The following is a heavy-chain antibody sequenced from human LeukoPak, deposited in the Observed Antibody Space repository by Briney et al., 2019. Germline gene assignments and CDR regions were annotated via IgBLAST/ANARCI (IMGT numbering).Heavy chain of an antibody. CDR1: GFTFRSYW. D-gene: IGHD3-3*01. CDR3: AKDQVWTGRFLEWLRSDY. CDR2: IKEDGSEK. J-gene: IGHJ4*02. Sequence: GGSLRLSCAAYGFTFRSYWMSWVRQAPGKGLEWVANIKEDGSEKYYVDSVKGRFTISRDNSKNTLYLQMDSLRAEDTAVYYCAKDQVWTGRFLEWLRSDYWGQGTLVTVSS. V-gene: IGHV3-7*04.